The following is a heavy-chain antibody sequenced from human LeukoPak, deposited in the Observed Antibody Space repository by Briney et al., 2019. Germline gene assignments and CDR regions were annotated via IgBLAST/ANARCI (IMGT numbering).Heavy chain of an antibody. V-gene: IGHV4-59*08. Sequence: SETLSLTCTVSGGSISSYYWSWIRQPPGKGLEWIGYIYYSGSTNYNPSLKSRVTVSVDTSKNQFSLKLSSVTAADTAVYYCARRGNWNYDYWGQGTLVTVSS. CDR3: ARRGNWNYDY. J-gene: IGHJ4*02. CDR1: GGSISSYY. CDR2: IYYSGST. D-gene: IGHD1-7*01.